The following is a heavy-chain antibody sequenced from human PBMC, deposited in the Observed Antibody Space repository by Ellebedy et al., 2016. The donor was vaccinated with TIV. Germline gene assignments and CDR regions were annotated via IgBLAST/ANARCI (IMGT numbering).Heavy chain of an antibody. D-gene: IGHD3-10*01. J-gene: IGHJ4*02. CDR1: GFTFSSYW. V-gene: IGHV3-74*01. CDR3: ASRGVAVQGADY. Sequence: GESLKISCAASGFTFSSYWMHWVRQAPGKGLVWVSRINSDGSSTSYADSVKGRFTISRDNAKNTLYLQMNSLRAEDTSVYYCASRGVAVQGADYWGQGTLVTASS. CDR2: INSDGSST.